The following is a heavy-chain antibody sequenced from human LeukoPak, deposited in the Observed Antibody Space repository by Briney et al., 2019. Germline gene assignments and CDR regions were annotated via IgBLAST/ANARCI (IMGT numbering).Heavy chain of an antibody. J-gene: IGHJ4*02. CDR3: ARPRRRGMTTVTTLDY. D-gene: IGHD4-17*01. CDR2: INPNSGGT. V-gene: IGHV1-2*02. CDR1: GYTFTGYY. Sequence: AASVKVSCKASGYTFTGYYMHWVRQAPGQGLEWMGWINPNSGGTNYAQKFQGRVTMTRDTSISTAYMELSRLRSDDTAVYYCARPRRRGMTTVTTLDYWGQGTLVTVSS.